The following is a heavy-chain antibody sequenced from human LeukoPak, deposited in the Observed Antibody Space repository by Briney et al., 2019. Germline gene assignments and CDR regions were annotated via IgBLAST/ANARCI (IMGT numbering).Heavy chain of an antibody. CDR1: GFTFSSYG. CDR2: ISYDGSNK. CDR3: AKDIMMDGSDY. Sequence: GGSLRLSCAASGFTFSSYGMHWVRQAPGKGLEWVAVISYDGSNKYYADSVKGRFTISRDNSKNTLYLQMNSLRAEDTAVYYCAKDIMMDGSDYWGQGTLVTVSS. V-gene: IGHV3-30*18. D-gene: IGHD3-16*01. J-gene: IGHJ4*02.